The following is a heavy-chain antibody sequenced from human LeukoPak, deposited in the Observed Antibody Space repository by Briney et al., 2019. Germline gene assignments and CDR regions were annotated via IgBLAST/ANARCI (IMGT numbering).Heavy chain of an antibody. CDR2: ISGRDNGT. J-gene: IGHJ4*02. CDR3: AKGLYHYYGSGSYTLDF. D-gene: IGHD3-10*01. V-gene: IGHV3-23*01. CDR1: GFIFSTYA. Sequence: GGSLRLSCAASGFIFSTYAMSWVRQAPGKGLELVSAISGRDNGTYYADSVKGRFTISRDNSKNTLYLQMNSLTAEDTAVYYCAKGLYHYYGSGSYTLDFWGQGTQVTVSS.